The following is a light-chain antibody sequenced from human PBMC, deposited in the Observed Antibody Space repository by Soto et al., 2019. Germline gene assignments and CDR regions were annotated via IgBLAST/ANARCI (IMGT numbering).Light chain of an antibody. CDR1: SSNIGAGFE. V-gene: IGLV1-40*01. J-gene: IGLJ1*01. CDR2: GNN. Sequence: QSVLTQPPSLSGAPGQRVTISCTGGSSNIGAGFEVQWYQQLPGRAPKLLIYGNNNRPSGVPERFSGSNSGTSASLAISGLQAEDESDYYCQSFDSSLSAYVFGTGTKVTV. CDR3: QSFDSSLSAYV.